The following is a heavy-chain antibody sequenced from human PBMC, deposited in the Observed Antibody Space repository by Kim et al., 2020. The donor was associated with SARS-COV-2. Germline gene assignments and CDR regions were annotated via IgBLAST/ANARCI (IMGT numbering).Heavy chain of an antibody. J-gene: IGHJ4*02. CDR1: GFIFSSYS. V-gene: IGHV3-21*01. CDR2: ISSSSSHI. D-gene: IGHD4-17*01. CDR3: SRDQDGDRYYFDY. Sequence: GGSLRLSCAASGFIFSSYSMNWVRQAPGKGLEWVSSISSSSSHINYADSVKGRFTISRDNAKKSLYLQMNSLRAEDTAVYYCSRDQDGDRYYFDYWGQGTLVTVSS.